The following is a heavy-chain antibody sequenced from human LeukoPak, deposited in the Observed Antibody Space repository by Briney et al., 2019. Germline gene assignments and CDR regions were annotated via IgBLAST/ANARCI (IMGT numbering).Heavy chain of an antibody. Sequence: GGSLRLSCAASGFTVSSNYMSWVRQAPGKGLEWVSSISSSSSYIYYADSVKGRFTISRDNAKNSLHLEMNSLRAEDTAVYYCARDKIVGATHFDSWGQGTLVTVSS. CDR1: GFTVSSNY. D-gene: IGHD1-26*01. V-gene: IGHV3-21*01. CDR3: ARDKIVGATHFDS. J-gene: IGHJ4*02. CDR2: ISSSSSYI.